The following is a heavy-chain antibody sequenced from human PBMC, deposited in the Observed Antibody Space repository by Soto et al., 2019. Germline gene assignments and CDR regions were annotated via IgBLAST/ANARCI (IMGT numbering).Heavy chain of an antibody. CDR3: ARVMAAGGYCSGGSCYSEFFDY. CDR2: INSDGSST. D-gene: IGHD2-15*01. J-gene: IGHJ4*02. Sequence: GGSLRLSCAASGFTFSSYWVHWVRQAPGKGLVWVSRINSDGSSTSYADSVKGRFTISRDNAKNTLYLQMNSLRAEDTAVYYCARVMAAGGYCSGGSCYSEFFDYWGQGTLVTVSS. CDR1: GFTFSSYW. V-gene: IGHV3-74*01.